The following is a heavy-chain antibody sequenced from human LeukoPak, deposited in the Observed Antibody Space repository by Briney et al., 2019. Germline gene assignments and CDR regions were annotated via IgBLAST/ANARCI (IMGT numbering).Heavy chain of an antibody. Sequence: TGGSLRLSCAASGFTFDDYTMHWVRQAPGKGLEWVSLISGDGGSTFYADSVRGRFTISRDNTRKSLSLQMSSRRSEDTALYYCARESETSGWYDYWGQGTLVTVSS. J-gene: IGHJ4*02. D-gene: IGHD6-19*01. V-gene: IGHV3-43*02. CDR1: GFTFDDYT. CDR3: ARESETSGWYDY. CDR2: ISGDGGST.